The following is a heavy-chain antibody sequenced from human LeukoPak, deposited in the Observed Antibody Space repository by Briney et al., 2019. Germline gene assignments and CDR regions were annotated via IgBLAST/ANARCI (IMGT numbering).Heavy chain of an antibody. CDR1: GYTFTSYY. V-gene: IGHV1-46*01. J-gene: IGHJ4*02. D-gene: IGHD3-22*01. CDR3: ARRGAYYYDSSGYSNFDY. CDR2: INPSGGST. Sequence: ASVKVSCKASGYTFTSYYMHWVRQAPGQGLEWMGIINPSGGSTSYAQKFQGRVTMTRDTSTSTVYMELSSLRSEDTAVYYCARRGAYYYDSSGYSNFDYWGQGTLVAVSS.